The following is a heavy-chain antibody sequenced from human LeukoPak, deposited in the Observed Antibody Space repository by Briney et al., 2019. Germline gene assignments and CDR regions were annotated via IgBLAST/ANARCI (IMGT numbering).Heavy chain of an antibody. Sequence: SVKVSCKASGGTFSSYAISWVRQAPGQGLEWMGRIIPIFGTANYAQKFQGGVTITTDESTSTAYMELSSLRSEDTAVYYCARGRDYGDPRDWGQGTLVTVSS. V-gene: IGHV1-69*05. CDR3: ARGRDYGDPRD. J-gene: IGHJ4*02. D-gene: IGHD4-17*01. CDR1: GGTFSSYA. CDR2: IIPIFGTA.